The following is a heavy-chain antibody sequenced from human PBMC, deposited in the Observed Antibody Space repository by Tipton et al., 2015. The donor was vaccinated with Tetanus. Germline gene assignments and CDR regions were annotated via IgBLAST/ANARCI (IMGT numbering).Heavy chain of an antibody. V-gene: IGHV4-59*01. D-gene: IGHD3-10*01. CDR1: GGPIGTYY. CDR3: VRDIIMGDASDI. CDR2: IHYTGST. J-gene: IGHJ3*02. Sequence: GLVKPSEILSLVCTVSGGPIGTYYWSWFRQPPGKRLEWISYIHYTGSTNYNPSLESRVSMSVDTSKNQFSLKLSSLTAGDKAVYFCVRDIIMGDASDIWGQGTMVSVSS.